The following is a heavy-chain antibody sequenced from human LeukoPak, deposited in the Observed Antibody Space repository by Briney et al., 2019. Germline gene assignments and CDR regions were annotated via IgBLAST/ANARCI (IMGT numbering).Heavy chain of an antibody. CDR1: VYTFNTYG. CDR3: ARGPHERSGYPDD. V-gene: IGHV1-18*01. J-gene: IGHJ4*02. D-gene: IGHD3-22*01. CDR2: ISPYNGNT. Sequence: ASETLSFKSDVYTFNTYGISWVRLPPRPGIEWVGWISPYNGNTNYAQKFQGRVTMTTDTSTSTAYMELRSLRSDDTAVYYCARGPHERSGYPDDWGQGTLVTVSS.